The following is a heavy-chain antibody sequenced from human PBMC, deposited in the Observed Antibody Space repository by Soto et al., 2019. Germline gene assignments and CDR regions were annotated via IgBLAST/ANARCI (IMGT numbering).Heavy chain of an antibody. J-gene: IGHJ4*02. V-gene: IGHV1-69*01. CDR3: ASVSNPSYDFWSGYDY. CDR2: IIPIFGTA. Sequence: QVQLVQSGAEVKKPGSSVKVSCKASGGTFSSYAISWVRQAPGQGLEWMGGIIPIFGTANYAQKFQGRVTITADESTSTADMELSSLRSEDTAVYYCASVSNPSYDFWSGYDYWGQGTLVTVSS. CDR1: GGTFSSYA. D-gene: IGHD3-3*01.